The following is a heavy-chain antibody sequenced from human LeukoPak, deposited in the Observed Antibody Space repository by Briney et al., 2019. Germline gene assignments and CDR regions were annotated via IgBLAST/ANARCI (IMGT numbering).Heavy chain of an antibody. D-gene: IGHD3-10*01. CDR2: IWYDEGNT. CDR1: GFTFTSYG. J-gene: IGHJ4*02. V-gene: IGHV3-33*01. Sequence: GGSLRLSCAASGFTFTSYGMHWVRQAPGKGLEWVAGIWYDEGNTNYAHSLKGRFTISRDNSRTTLYLQLNSLRAEDTAVFYCARGRYYYGSGSSEAQYCGQGTLVSLSS. CDR3: ARGRYYYGSGSSEAQY.